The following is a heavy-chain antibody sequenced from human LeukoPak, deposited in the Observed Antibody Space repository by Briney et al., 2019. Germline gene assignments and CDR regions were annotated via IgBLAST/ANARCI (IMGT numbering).Heavy chain of an antibody. V-gene: IGHV3-23*01. J-gene: IGHJ4*02. D-gene: IGHD3-22*01. CDR2: ISGSGGST. CDR3: AKSEYYDSSGYYEGALYY. Sequence: GGSLRLSCAASGFTFSSYGMSWVRQAPGKGLEWVSAISGSGGSTYYADSVKGRFTISRDNSKNTLYLQMNSLRAEDTAVYYCAKSEYYDSSGYYEGALYYWGQGTLVTVSS. CDR1: GFTFSSYG.